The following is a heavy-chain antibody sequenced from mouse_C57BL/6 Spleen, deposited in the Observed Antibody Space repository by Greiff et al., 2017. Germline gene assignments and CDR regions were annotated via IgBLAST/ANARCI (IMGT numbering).Heavy chain of an antibody. CDR1: GYTFTSYW. D-gene: IGHD1-3*01. Sequence: QVQLQQPGAELVMPGASVKLSCKASGYTFTSYWMHWVKQRPGKGLEWIGEIDPSDSYTNYNQKFKGKSTLTVDKSSSTAYLKLSSLTSEDSAVYYCARSENRYNGYAMDYWGQGTSVTVSS. CDR3: ARSENRYNGYAMDY. V-gene: IGHV1-69*01. CDR2: IDPSDSYT. J-gene: IGHJ4*01.